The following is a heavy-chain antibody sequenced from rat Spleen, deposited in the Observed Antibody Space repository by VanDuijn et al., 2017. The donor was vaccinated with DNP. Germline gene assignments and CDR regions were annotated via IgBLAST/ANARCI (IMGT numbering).Heavy chain of an antibody. J-gene: IGHJ2*01. CDR3: TRAVVD. V-gene: IGHV2-19*01. Sequence: QVHLKESGPGLVQPSQTLSLTCTVSGFPLTDYNIHWVRQPPGKGLEWMGRIRSGGSTDYNSVFKSRLSISRDTSESQVFLKMNSLQTEDTAIYFCTRAVVDWGQGVMVTVSS. D-gene: IGHD1-1*01. CDR1: GFPLTDYN. CDR2: IRSGGST.